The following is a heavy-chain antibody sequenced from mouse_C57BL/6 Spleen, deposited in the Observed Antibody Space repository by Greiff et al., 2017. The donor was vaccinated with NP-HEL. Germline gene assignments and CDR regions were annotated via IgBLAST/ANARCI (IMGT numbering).Heavy chain of an antibody. J-gene: IGHJ4*01. Sequence: LQESGPELVKPGASVKISCKASGYSFTDYNMNWVKQSNGKSLEWIGVINPNYGTTSYNQKFKGKATLTVDQSSSTAYMQLNSLTSEDSAVYYCARSYGSSPYYAMDYWGQGTSVTVSS. CDR3: ARSYGSSPYYAMDY. V-gene: IGHV1-39*01. CDR1: GYSFTDYN. CDR2: INPNYGTT. D-gene: IGHD1-1*01.